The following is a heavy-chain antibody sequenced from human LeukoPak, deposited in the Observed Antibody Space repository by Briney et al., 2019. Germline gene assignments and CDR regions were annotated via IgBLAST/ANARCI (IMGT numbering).Heavy chain of an antibody. CDR1: GFTFSSFA. V-gene: IGHV3-53*01. Sequence: PGGSLRLSCAASGFTFSSFAMTWVRQAPGKGLEWVSVIYSGGSTYYADSVKGRFTISRDNSKNTLYLQMNSLRAEDTAVYYCARVSSSGFRVGLDYWGQGTLVTVSS. CDR2: IYSGGST. J-gene: IGHJ4*02. CDR3: ARVSSSGFRVGLDY. D-gene: IGHD6-19*01.